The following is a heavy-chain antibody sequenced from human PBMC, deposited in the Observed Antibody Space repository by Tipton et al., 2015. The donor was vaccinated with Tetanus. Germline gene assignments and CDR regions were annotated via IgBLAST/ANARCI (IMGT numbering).Heavy chain of an antibody. V-gene: IGHV1-18*01. CDR2: NGGYNGDT. Sequence: QSGPEVKKPGASVKVSCKASGDPISHYGLSWVRQAPGQGLEWLGWNGGYNGDTNYAQKFQGRVTMATDTSANTAYMELRSLRSDDTAVYFCARLVKQWLVPEDYWGQGTLVIVSS. J-gene: IGHJ4*02. D-gene: IGHD6-19*01. CDR3: ARLVKQWLVPEDY. CDR1: GDPISHYG.